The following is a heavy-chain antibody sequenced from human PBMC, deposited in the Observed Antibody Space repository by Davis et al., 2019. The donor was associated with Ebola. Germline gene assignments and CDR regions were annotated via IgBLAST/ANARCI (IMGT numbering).Heavy chain of an antibody. CDR3: ARVGRYFDWLFPDTFDY. J-gene: IGHJ4*02. CDR1: GLTFSTYT. D-gene: IGHD3-9*01. Sequence: GESLKISCAASGLTFSTYTMTWVRQAPGKGLEWVSSISISSAFIYYADSVKGRFTVSRDNAKNSLYLQMNSLRAEDTAVYYCARVGRYFDWLFPDTFDYWGQGTLVTVSS. V-gene: IGHV3-21*01. CDR2: ISISSAFI.